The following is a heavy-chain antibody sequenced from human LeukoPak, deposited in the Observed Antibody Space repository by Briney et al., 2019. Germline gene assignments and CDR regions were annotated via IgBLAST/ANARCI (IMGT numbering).Heavy chain of an antibody. V-gene: IGHV4-30-2*01. CDR1: GGSISSGGYY. J-gene: IGHJ3*02. CDR3: ARAGYCRSTSPLCAFDI. CDR2: IYHSGST. D-gene: IGHD2-2*01. Sequence: SETLSLTCTVSGGSISSGGYYWSCIRQPPGKGLECIGYIYHSGSTYYNPSLKSRVTISVDRSKNQFSLKLSSVTAADTAVYYCARAGYCRSTSPLCAFDIWGQGTMVTVSS.